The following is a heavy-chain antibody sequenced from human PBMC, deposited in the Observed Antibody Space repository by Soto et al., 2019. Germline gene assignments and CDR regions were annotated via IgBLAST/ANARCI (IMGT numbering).Heavy chain of an antibody. CDR2: IVVGSGNT. D-gene: IGHD4-17*01. V-gene: IGHV1-58*01. Sequence: GASVKVSCKASGFTFTSSAVQWVRQARGQRLEWIGWIVVGSGNTNYAQKFQERVTITRDMSTSTAYMELSSLRSEDTAVYYCAALLRTQNGDYFDYWGQGTLVTVSS. CDR3: AALLRTQNGDYFDY. J-gene: IGHJ4*02. CDR1: GFTFTSSA.